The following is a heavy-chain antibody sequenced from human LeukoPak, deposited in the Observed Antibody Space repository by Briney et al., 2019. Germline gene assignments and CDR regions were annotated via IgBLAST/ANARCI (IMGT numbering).Heavy chain of an antibody. J-gene: IGHJ4*02. CDR3: ASFGEAVAVDY. Sequence: GGSLRLSCAASGFTFSSYEMNWVRQAPGKGLEWVSYISGSGSTIYYADSVKGRFTISRDNAKNSLYLQMNSLRAEDTAVYYCASFGEAVAVDYWGQGTLVTVSS. V-gene: IGHV3-48*03. CDR1: GFTFSSYE. CDR2: ISGSGSTI. D-gene: IGHD6-19*01.